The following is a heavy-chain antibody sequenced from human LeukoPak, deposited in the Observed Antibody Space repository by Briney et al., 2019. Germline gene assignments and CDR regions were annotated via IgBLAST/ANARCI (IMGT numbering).Heavy chain of an antibody. CDR3: AKWFGESRWYYFDY. D-gene: IGHD3-10*01. V-gene: IGHV3-23*01. CDR2: ISGSGGST. Sequence: GGSLRLSCAASGFTFSSYAMSWVRQAPGKGLEWVSAISGSGGSTYYADSVKGRFTISRDNYKNTLYLQMNSLRAEDTAVYYCAKWFGESRWYYFDYWGQGTLVTVSS. CDR1: GFTFSSYA. J-gene: IGHJ4*02.